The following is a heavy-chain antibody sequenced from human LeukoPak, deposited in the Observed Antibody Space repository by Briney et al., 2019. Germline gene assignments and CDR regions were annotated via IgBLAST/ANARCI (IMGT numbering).Heavy chain of an antibody. D-gene: IGHD3-22*01. Sequence: PGGSLRLSCAASGFILSDYNMNWVRQAPGMGLVWVSRINGDGNNTNYADSVKGRFTISRDNAKNTLNLQMNSLRAEDTAVYYCARQRHYGYYYESSSDAFDLWGRGTMVTVSS. CDR1: GFILSDYN. CDR2: INGDGNNT. V-gene: IGHV3-74*01. J-gene: IGHJ3*01. CDR3: ARQRHYGYYYESSSDAFDL.